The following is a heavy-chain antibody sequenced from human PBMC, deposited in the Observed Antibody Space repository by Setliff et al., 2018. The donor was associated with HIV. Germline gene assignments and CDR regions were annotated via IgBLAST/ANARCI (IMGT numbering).Heavy chain of an antibody. D-gene: IGHD3-3*01. CDR3: ARCLNTEYWSGYSPFDY. CDR1: GYTFSNYY. Sequence: VASVKVSCKASGYTFSNYYIHWVRQAPGQGLEWMGIINPSAVTSYGQKFQGRLTVTRDTSTSTVYMDLSSLRAEDTAVYYCARCLNTEYWSGYSPFDYWGLGSLVTVSS. J-gene: IGHJ4*02. CDR2: INPSAVT. V-gene: IGHV1-46*01.